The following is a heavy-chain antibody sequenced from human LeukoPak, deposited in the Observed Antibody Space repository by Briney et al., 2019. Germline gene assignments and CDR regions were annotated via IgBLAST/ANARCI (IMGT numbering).Heavy chain of an antibody. V-gene: IGHV3-53*01. CDR3: AKGASSAWYLHY. D-gene: IGHD6-19*01. J-gene: IGHJ4*02. Sequence: GGSLRLSCAASGFTVSTYYMTWVRQAPGKGLECVSVIYSGGSTYYADSVKGRFTISIDNSKNTLYLQMNNLRGDDTAIYYCAKGASSAWYLHYWGQGTLVTVSS. CDR2: IYSGGST. CDR1: GFTVSTYY.